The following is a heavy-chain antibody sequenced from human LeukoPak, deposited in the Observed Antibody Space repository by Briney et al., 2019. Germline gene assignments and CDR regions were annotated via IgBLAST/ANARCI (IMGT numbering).Heavy chain of an antibody. CDR1: GFTVSSNY. J-gene: IGHJ6*03. Sequence: GGSLRLSCAASGFTVSSNYMSWVRQAPGKGLEWVSSITSSSTYIYYADSVRGRFTISRDNAKNSLYLQMNSLRAEDTAVYFCARDPYSGNYGAYYYYYMDVWGKGTTVTVSS. CDR2: ITSSSTYI. V-gene: IGHV3-21*01. CDR3: ARDPYSGNYGAYYYYYMDV. D-gene: IGHD1-26*01.